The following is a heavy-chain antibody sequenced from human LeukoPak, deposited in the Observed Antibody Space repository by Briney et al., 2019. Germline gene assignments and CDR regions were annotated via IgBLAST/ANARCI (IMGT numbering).Heavy chain of an antibody. CDR1: GYTFANFR. V-gene: IGHV1-18*01. Sequence: ASVKVSCKTSGYTFANFRIHWVRQAPGQGLEWMGWVSAHNGDTNYAPKLQGRVTLTTDTSTSTVYMELRSLRSDDTAVYYCATATVATIRPIDYWGQGTLVTVSS. D-gene: IGHD5-12*01. CDR3: ATATVATIRPIDY. CDR2: VSAHNGDT. J-gene: IGHJ4*02.